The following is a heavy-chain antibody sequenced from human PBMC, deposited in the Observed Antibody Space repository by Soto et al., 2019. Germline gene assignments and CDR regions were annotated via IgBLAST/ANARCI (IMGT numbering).Heavy chain of an antibody. CDR2: INAGNGNT. CDR3: ARSGIAAAGYDY. D-gene: IGHD6-13*01. J-gene: IGHJ4*02. CDR1: GYTFTSYA. V-gene: IGHV1-3*01. Sequence: QVQLVQSGAEVKKPGASVKVSCKASGYTFTSYAMHWVRQAPGQRLEWMGWINAGNGNTKYSQKFQGRVTITRDTSASTAYMELSSLRSEDTAVYYCARSGIAAAGYDYWGQGTLVTVSS.